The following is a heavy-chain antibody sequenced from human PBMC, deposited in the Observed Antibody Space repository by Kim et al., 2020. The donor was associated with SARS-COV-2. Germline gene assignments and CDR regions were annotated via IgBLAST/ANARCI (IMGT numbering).Heavy chain of an antibody. V-gene: IGHV3-64D*06. CDR3: AKAVLVVAGPKLTAE. J-gene: IGHJ1*01. CDR2: ISNNGRGT. D-gene: IGHD2-15*01. Sequence: GGSLRLSCSASGFVFSDSAMHWVCQAPGKGLEYVGSISNNGRGTYHAGSVKGRFTISRDNSKDTVYLHMRSLRTEDTAIYFCAKAVLVVAGPKLTAE. CDR1: GFVFSDSA.